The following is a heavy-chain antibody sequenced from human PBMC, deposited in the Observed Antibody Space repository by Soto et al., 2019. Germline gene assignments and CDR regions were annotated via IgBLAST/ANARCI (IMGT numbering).Heavy chain of an antibody. V-gene: IGHV3-21*01. J-gene: IGHJ4*02. D-gene: IGHD2-21*01. CDR2: ISTGGAYM. CDR3: ARVIASPGCDYFDS. Sequence: EVQLVESGGGLVKAGGSLRLFCTASGFTFRNYNMNWVRKAPGKGLEWVSSISTGGAYMFYADSVKGRFTISRDKAQKSLFLQIDSPRAEDTAVYYCARVIASPGCDYFDSWGQGTLVTGSS. CDR1: GFTFRNYN.